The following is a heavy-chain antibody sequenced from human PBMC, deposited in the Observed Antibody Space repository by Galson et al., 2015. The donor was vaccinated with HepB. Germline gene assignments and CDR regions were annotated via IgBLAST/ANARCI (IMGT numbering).Heavy chain of an antibody. Sequence: SLRLSCAASGFTFSSYGMHWVRQAPGKGLEWVAVISYDGSNKYYADSVKGRFTISRDNSKNTLYLQMNSLRAEDTAVYYCAKEGSRSTTGEVDYWGQGTLVTVSS. CDR2: ISYDGSNK. V-gene: IGHV3-30*18. CDR1: GFTFSSYG. D-gene: IGHD1-1*01. CDR3: AKEGSRSTTGEVDY. J-gene: IGHJ4*02.